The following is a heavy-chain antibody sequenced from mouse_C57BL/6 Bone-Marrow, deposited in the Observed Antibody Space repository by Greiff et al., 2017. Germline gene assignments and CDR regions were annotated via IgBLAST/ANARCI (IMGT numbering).Heavy chain of an antibody. Sequence: QVQLQQPGAELVKPGASVKLSCKASGYTFTSYWMHWVKQRPGQGLEWIGMIHPNSGSTNYNEKFKSKATLTVDKSSSTAYMQLSSLTSDDSAVYYCARGPLSWFAYWGQGTLVTVSA. CDR3: ARGPLSWFAY. V-gene: IGHV1-64*01. CDR2: IHPNSGST. CDR1: GYTFTSYW. J-gene: IGHJ3*01.